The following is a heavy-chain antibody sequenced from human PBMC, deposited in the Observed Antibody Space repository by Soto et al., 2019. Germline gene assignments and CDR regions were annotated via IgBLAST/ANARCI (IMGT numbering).Heavy chain of an antibody. CDR3: ARYKAARSTYYYYGMDV. J-gene: IGHJ6*02. CDR1: GYTFTSYG. Sequence: ASVKVSCKASGYTFTSYGISWVRQAPGQGLEWMGWISAYNGNTNYAQKLQGRVTMTTDTSTSTAYMELRSLRSDDTAVYYCARYKAARSTYYYYGMDVWGQGTTITV. CDR2: ISAYNGNT. V-gene: IGHV1-18*01. D-gene: IGHD6-6*01.